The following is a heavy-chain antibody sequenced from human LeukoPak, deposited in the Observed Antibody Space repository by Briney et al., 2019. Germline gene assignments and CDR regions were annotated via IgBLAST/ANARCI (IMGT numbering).Heavy chain of an antibody. CDR3: ARFAVHRRIAVDGQFGLDY. Sequence: ASVKVSCKASGYIFTSYNMNWVRQAPGQGLEWMGIIKPSGGSTNYAQKFQGRVTMTRDTSTSTVYMELSSLRSEDTAVYYCARFAVHRRIAVDGQFGLDYWGQGTLVTVSS. D-gene: IGHD6-19*01. J-gene: IGHJ4*02. V-gene: IGHV1-46*01. CDR2: IKPSGGST. CDR1: GYIFTSYN.